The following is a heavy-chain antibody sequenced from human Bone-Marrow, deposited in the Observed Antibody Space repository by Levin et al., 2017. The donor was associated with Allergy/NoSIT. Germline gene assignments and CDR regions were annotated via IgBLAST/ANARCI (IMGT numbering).Heavy chain of an antibody. J-gene: IGHJ5*02. Sequence: ASVKVSCKASGYTFTSYGISWVRQAPGQGLEWMGWISAYNGNTNYAQKLQGRVTMTTDTSTSTAYMELRSLRSDDTAVYYCAGVQAVDYDILTGYYRYNWFDPWGQGTLVTVSS. D-gene: IGHD3-9*01. V-gene: IGHV1-18*01. CDR3: AGVQAVDYDILTGYYRYNWFDP. CDR1: GYTFTSYG. CDR2: ISAYNGNT.